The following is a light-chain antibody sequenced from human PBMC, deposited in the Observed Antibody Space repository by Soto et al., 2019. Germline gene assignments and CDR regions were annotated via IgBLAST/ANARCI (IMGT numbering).Light chain of an antibody. CDR1: SSDIGGYNY. Sequence: QSALTQPASVSGSPGQSITISCTGTSSDIGGYNYVSWYQQHPGKAPKVVIYEVSNRPLGVSNRFSASKSGNTASLIISGLQADDEADYFCSSYSSTTTFGVFGTGTKLTVL. CDR3: SSYSSTTTFGV. J-gene: IGLJ1*01. V-gene: IGLV2-14*01. CDR2: EVS.